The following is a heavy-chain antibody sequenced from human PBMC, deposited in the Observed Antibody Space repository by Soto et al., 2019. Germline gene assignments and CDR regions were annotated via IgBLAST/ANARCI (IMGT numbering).Heavy chain of an antibody. CDR1: GGSISSSSYY. CDR3: ASGYSDSLPDWFDP. D-gene: IGHD4-17*01. Sequence: QLQLQESGPGLVKPSETLSLTCTVSGGSISSSSYYWGWIRQPPGKGLEWIGSIYYSGSTYYNPSLKSRVTISVDTSKNQFSLKLSSVTAADTAVYYCASGYSDSLPDWFDPWGQGTLVTVSS. V-gene: IGHV4-39*01. J-gene: IGHJ5*02. CDR2: IYYSGST.